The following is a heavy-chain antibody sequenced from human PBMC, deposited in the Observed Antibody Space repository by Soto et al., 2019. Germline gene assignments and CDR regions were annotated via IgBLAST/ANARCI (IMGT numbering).Heavy chain of an antibody. V-gene: IGHV4-59*08. CDR1: GGSISSFY. CDR2: IFYSGST. D-gene: IGHD6-13*01. J-gene: IGHJ6*02. Sequence: SETLSLTCTVSGGSISSFYWSWIRQPPGKGLEWIGYIFYSGSTYYNPSLKSRVTISVDTSKNQFSLKLSSVTAADTAVYYCARRAISSSWYLGYYYYGMDVWGQGTTVTVSS. CDR3: ARRAISSSWYLGYYYYGMDV.